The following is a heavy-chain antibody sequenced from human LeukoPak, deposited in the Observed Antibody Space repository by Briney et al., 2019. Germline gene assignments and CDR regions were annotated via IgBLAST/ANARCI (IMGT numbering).Heavy chain of an antibody. CDR3: AKGPDDIVWYFDL. Sequence: GGSLRLSCAASGFTFSSYGMHWVRQAPGKGLEWVAVISYDGSNKYYADSVKGRFTISRDNSKNTLYLQMNSLRAEDTAVYYCAKGPDDIVWYFDLWGRGTLVTVSS. V-gene: IGHV3-30*18. CDR1: GFTFSSYG. CDR2: ISYDGSNK. D-gene: IGHD2-15*01. J-gene: IGHJ2*01.